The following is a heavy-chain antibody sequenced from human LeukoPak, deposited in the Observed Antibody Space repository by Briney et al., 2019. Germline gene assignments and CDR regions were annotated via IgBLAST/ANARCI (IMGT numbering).Heavy chain of an antibody. D-gene: IGHD2-15*01. J-gene: IGHJ4*02. CDR1: GFTFSTCA. CDR2: ICGSGDFT. Sequence: GGSLRLSCAASGFTFSTCAMSWVRQAPGKGLEWVSAICGSGDFTYYAEYVRGRFTISRDNSKKTLHLQMNSLRAEDTAVYYCASLGGSCYSGCDYWGQGTLVTVSS. V-gene: IGHV3-23*01. CDR3: ASLGGSCYSGCDY.